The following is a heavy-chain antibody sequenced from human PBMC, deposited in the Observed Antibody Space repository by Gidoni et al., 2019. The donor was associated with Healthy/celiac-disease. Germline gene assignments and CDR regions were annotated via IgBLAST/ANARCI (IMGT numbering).Heavy chain of an antibody. Sequence: VQLVQSGAGVKKPGESLSISCRESGFVFTSYWISWVRQMPGKGLEWLGRIDPSDSYTNYSPSFQGHVTISADKSISTAYLQWSSLKASDTAMYYCARLDCSSTSCYEGAFDYWGQGTLVTVSS. V-gene: IGHV5-10-1*03. J-gene: IGHJ4*02. D-gene: IGHD2-2*01. CDR2: IDPSDSYT. CDR3: ARLDCSSTSCYEGAFDY. CDR1: GFVFTSYW.